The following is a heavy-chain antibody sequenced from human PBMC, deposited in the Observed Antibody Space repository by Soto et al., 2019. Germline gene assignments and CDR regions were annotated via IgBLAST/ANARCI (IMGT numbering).Heavy chain of an antibody. CDR2: ITWDGGRA. D-gene: IGHD3-3*01. Sequence: GSLSLTFTASSFPFYVYTVYGARRGTGKGLEWVSLITWDGGRAQYADSVKGRFTISRDNSKDSLYLQMNSLKTEDTALYYCAKALFDKGSGYPTHHWFDAWGQGTLVTVSS. CDR3: AKALFDKGSGYPTHHWFDA. V-gene: IGHV3-43*01. CDR1: SFPFYVYT. J-gene: IGHJ5*02.